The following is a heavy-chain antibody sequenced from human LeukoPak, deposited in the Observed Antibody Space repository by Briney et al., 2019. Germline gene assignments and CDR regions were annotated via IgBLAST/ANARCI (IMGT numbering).Heavy chain of an antibody. J-gene: IGHJ4*02. V-gene: IGHV4-34*01. CDR1: GGSFSGYY. Sequence: SETLSLTCAVYGGSFSGYYWSWIRQPPGKGLEWIGEINHSGSTNYNPSLKSRVTISVDTSKNQLSLKLSSVTAADTAVYFCARGRRDGYNLRNFDYWGQGTLVTVSS. D-gene: IGHD5-24*01. CDR2: INHSGST. CDR3: ARGRRDGYNLRNFDY.